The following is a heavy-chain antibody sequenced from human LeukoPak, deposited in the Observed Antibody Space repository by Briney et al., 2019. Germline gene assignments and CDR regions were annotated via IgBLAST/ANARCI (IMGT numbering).Heavy chain of an antibody. CDR1: GYSFTSYW. V-gene: IGHV5-51*01. D-gene: IGHD2-15*01. Sequence: GESLKISFQGSGYSFTSYWIAWVRPMPGKGLEWMGIIYPGDSDTRYSPSFQGQVTISADKSISTAYLQWSSLKASDTAMYYCARRVAAIHAFDVWGQGTMVTVSS. J-gene: IGHJ3*01. CDR2: IYPGDSDT. CDR3: ARRVAAIHAFDV.